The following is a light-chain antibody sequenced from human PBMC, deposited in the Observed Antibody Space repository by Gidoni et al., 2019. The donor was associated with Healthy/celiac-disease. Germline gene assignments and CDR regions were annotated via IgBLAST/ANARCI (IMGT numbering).Light chain of an antibody. J-gene: IGKJ4*01. CDR2: GAS. Sequence: EIVMTQSHATLSVSPGERATLSCRASQSVRSNLAWYQPKPGQAPRLLIYGASTRATGIPARFSGSGSGTEFTLTISSLQSEDFAVFYCQQYNNWPPLTFGGGTKVEIK. V-gene: IGKV3D-15*01. CDR3: QQYNNWPPLT. CDR1: QSVRSN.